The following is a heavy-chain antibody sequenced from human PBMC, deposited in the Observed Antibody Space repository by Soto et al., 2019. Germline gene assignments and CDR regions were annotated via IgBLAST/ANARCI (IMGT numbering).Heavy chain of an antibody. CDR3: ARYSRRLMGYYDSSGHPDAFDI. CDR2: INDSGST. J-gene: IGHJ3*02. CDR1: GGSVRGSY. V-gene: IGHV4-34*01. Sequence: SETLSLTCAVYGGSVRGSYWSWIRQPPGKGLEWIGEINDSGSTKYNPSLKSRVTISVDTSKNQFSLKLSSVTAADTAVYYCARYSRRLMGYYDSSGHPDAFDISGQGTMVPGSS. D-gene: IGHD3-22*01.